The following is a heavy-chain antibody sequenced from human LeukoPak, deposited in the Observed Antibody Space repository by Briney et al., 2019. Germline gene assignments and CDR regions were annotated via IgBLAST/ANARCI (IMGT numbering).Heavy chain of an antibody. V-gene: IGHV4-31*03. D-gene: IGHD3-22*01. CDR2: IYYSGST. CDR1: GGSISSGGYY. CDR3: ARDEYYYDSRGYSYYFDY. J-gene: IGHJ4*02. Sequence: PSQTLSLTCTVSGGSISSGGYYWSWIRQHPGKGLEWIGYIYYSGSTYYNPSLKSRVTISADTSKNQFSLKPSSVTAADTAVYYCARDEYYYDSRGYSYYFDYWGQGTLVTVSS.